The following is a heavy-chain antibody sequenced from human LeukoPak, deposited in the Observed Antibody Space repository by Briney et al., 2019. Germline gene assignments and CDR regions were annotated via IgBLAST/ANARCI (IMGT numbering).Heavy chain of an antibody. Sequence: SETLSLTCTVSGGSISSYYRSWIRQPPGKGLEWIGYIYYSGSTNYNPSLKSRVTISVDTSKNQFSLKLSSVTAADTAVYYCARGGGYYYDSSGYYHDYFDYWGQGTLVTVSS. J-gene: IGHJ4*02. CDR3: ARGGGYYYDSSGYYHDYFDY. V-gene: IGHV4-59*01. CDR1: GGSISSYY. CDR2: IYYSGST. D-gene: IGHD3-22*01.